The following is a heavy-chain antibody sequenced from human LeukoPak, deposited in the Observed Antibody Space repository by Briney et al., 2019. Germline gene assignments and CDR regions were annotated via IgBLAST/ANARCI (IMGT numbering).Heavy chain of an antibody. V-gene: IGHV5-51*01. Sequence: GESLTISCKGSGYSFTSYWIGWVRQMTVKGLEWMGCIYPGNSDTRYSPSVQGQVTISADKSNSTAYLQWSSLNASDTAMYYCSRLPKGSGSYTWGQGTLVTVSS. CDR1: GYSFTSYW. D-gene: IGHD3-10*01. J-gene: IGHJ5*02. CDR3: SRLPKGSGSYT. CDR2: IYPGNSDT.